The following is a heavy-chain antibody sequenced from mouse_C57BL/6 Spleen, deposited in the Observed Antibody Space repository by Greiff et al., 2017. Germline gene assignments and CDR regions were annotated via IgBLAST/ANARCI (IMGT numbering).Heavy chain of an antibody. J-gene: IGHJ2*01. D-gene: IGHD2-3*01. CDR1: GYTFTDYE. Sequence: VQLQQSGAELVRPGASVTLSCKASGYTFTDYEMHWVKQTPVHGLEWIGAIDPETGGTAYNQKFKGKAILTADNASSTAYMELRSLTSEDSAVYYCTRGLLHDWGHGTTLTVAS. V-gene: IGHV1-15*01. CDR3: TRGLLHD. CDR2: IDPETGGT.